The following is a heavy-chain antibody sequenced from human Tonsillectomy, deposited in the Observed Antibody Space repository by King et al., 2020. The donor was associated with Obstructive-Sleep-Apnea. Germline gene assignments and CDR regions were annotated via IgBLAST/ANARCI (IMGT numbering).Heavy chain of an antibody. CDR2: TSYDGSNK. Sequence: VQLVESGGGVVQPGRSLRLSCAASGFNFNSYAMHWVRQAPGKGLEWVTFTSYDGSNKYYADSVKGRFTNSRDNSKSTLYLQMNSLRAEDTAVYYCTREAPRGSYLDYWGQGTLVTVSS. CDR1: GFNFNSYA. D-gene: IGHD1-26*01. J-gene: IGHJ4*02. V-gene: IGHV3-30-3*01. CDR3: TREAPRGSYLDY.